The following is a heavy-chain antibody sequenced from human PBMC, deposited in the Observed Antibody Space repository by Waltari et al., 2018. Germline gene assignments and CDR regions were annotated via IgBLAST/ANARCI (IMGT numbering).Heavy chain of an antibody. CDR2: IYTSGRP. D-gene: IGHD3-10*01. J-gene: IGHJ3*02. CDR1: GGSISSGSYY. Sequence: QVQLQESGPGLVKPSETLSLTCSVSGGSISSGSYYWTWIRQPAGKGLEGIGRIYTSGRPNYTPALRSRLTISVDTSNNQFSLKLSSVTAADTAVYYCARDPPQLADAFDIWGQGTMVTVSS. V-gene: IGHV4-61*02. CDR3: ARDPPQLADAFDI.